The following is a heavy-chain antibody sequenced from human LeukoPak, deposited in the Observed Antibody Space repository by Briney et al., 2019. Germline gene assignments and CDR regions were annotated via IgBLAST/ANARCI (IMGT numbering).Heavy chain of an antibody. Sequence: PGGSLRLSCAASGFTFSSYNMNWVRQAPGKGLEWVSYITSSSSTIYYADSVKGRFTISRDNAKNSLFLQMNSLRDEDTAVYYCARDMYYGDYEIDYRGQGTLVTVSS. CDR2: ITSSSSTI. CDR3: ARDMYYGDYEIDY. J-gene: IGHJ4*02. CDR1: GFTFSSYN. V-gene: IGHV3-48*02. D-gene: IGHD4-17*01.